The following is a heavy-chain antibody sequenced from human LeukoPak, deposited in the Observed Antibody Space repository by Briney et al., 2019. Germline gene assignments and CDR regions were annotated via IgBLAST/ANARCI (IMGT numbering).Heavy chain of an antibody. V-gene: IGHV3-23*01. CDR2: ISGSGGST. CDR1: GFTFSSYA. CDR3: AKEKTCSSTSCYEYYYYYGMDV. Sequence: PGGSLRLSCAASGFTFSSYAMSWVRQAPGKGLEWVSAISGSGGSTYYADSVKGRFTISRDNSKNTLYLQMNSLRAEDTAVYYCAKEKTCSSTSCYEYYYYYGMDVWGQGTTVTVSS. J-gene: IGHJ6*02. D-gene: IGHD2-2*01.